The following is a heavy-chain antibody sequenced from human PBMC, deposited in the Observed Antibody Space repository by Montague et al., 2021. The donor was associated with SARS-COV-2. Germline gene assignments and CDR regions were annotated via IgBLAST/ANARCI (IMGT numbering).Heavy chain of an antibody. J-gene: IGHJ4*02. Sequence: SLRLSCAASGFTFSSYEMNWVRQAPGKGLEWVSYISSSGSTIYYSDSVKGLFTISRDNAKNSLYLQMNSLRAEDTAVYYCARAVPYVFRPLKYFDYWGQGTLVTVSS. CDR1: GFTFSSYE. CDR2: ISSSGSTI. D-gene: IGHD3-16*01. CDR3: ARAVPYVFRPLKYFDY. V-gene: IGHV3-48*03.